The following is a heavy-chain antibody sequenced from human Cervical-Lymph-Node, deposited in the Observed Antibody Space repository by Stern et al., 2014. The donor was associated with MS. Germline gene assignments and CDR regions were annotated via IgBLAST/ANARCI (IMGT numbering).Heavy chain of an antibody. D-gene: IGHD1-26*01. J-gene: IGHJ4*02. CDR2: IIPILGIA. CDR3: ARGVGATSEIDY. CDR1: GGTFSSYT. V-gene: IGHV1-69*02. Sequence: QVQLVQSGAEVKQPGSSVKVSCKASGGTFSSYTISWVRQAPGQGLEWMGRIIPILGIANYAQKFQGRVTITADKSTSTAYMELSSLRSEDTAVYYCARGVGATSEIDYWGQGTLVTVSS.